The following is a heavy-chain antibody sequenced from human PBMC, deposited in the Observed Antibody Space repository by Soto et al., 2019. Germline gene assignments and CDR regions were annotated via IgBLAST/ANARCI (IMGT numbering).Heavy chain of an antibody. Sequence: EVQLVESGGGLVQPGRSLRLSCAASGFSFDGYAMNWVRQPPGKGLEWVSGISWNSGNIDYADSVKGRFTISRDNAKNSLSLQMNSLRAEDTALNYCVKASTYSSSQGWFDPWGQGTMVTVSS. J-gene: IGHJ5*02. D-gene: IGHD6-6*01. CDR3: VKASTYSSSQGWFDP. V-gene: IGHV3-9*01. CDR1: GFSFDGYA. CDR2: ISWNSGNI.